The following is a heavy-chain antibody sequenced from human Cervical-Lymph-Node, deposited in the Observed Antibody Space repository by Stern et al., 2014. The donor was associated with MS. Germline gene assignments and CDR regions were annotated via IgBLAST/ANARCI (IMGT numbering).Heavy chain of an antibody. Sequence: VQLVESGAEVKKPGSSVKVSCKASGGTFSSYGISWVRKAPGQGLEWEGGIVPMFGTGNYDKKFQGRGLIRSDESTKKAYTELRSLRSEDTAVYYCARASLVVVLAAAPEYYYGMDVWGQGTTVTVSS. J-gene: IGHJ6*02. CDR2: IVPMFGTG. CDR3: ARASLVVVLAAAPEYYYGMDV. D-gene: IGHD2-15*01. V-gene: IGHV1-69*01. CDR1: GGTFSSYG.